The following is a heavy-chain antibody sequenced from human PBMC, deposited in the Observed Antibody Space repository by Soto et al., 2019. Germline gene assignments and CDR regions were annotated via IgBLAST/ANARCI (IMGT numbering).Heavy chain of an antibody. CDR2: ISHDGGNK. D-gene: IGHD3-22*01. J-gene: IGHJ1*01. CDR1: GFTFSSYV. Sequence: QVQLVESGGDVVQPGRSLRLSCAASGFTFSSYVMHWVRQAPNKGLEWVALISHDGGNKQYADSVKDRFTVSRDNCXTTLSLEMNSLRPEDTAVYYCAREDESSGYAGTFQHWGQGTLVTVSP. CDR3: AREDESSGYAGTFQH. V-gene: IGHV3-30-3*01.